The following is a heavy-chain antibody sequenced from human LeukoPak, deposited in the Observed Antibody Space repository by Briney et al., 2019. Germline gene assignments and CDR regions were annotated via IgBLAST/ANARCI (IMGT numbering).Heavy chain of an antibody. CDR2: INPNSGGT. Sequence: ASVKVSCKASGYTFTGYYMHWVRQAPGQGLEWMGWINPNSGGTNYAQKFRGRVTMTRDTSISTAYMELSRLRSDDTAVYYCARETAVAGPEGSDYWGQGTLVTVSS. J-gene: IGHJ4*02. CDR1: GYTFTGYY. D-gene: IGHD6-19*01. V-gene: IGHV1-2*02. CDR3: ARETAVAGPEGSDY.